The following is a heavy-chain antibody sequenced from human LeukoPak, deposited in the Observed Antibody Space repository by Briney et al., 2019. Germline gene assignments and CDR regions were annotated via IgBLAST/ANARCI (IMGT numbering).Heavy chain of an antibody. J-gene: IGHJ4*02. Sequence: GGSLRLSCAASGFTFDDYAMHWVRQAPGKGLEWVSGISWNSGSIGYADSVKGRFTISRDNAKNPLYLQMNSLRAEDMALYYCAKATTSGSSEGVFDYWGQGTLVTVSS. D-gene: IGHD1-26*01. CDR3: AKATTSGSSEGVFDY. CDR2: ISWNSGSI. CDR1: GFTFDDYA. V-gene: IGHV3-9*03.